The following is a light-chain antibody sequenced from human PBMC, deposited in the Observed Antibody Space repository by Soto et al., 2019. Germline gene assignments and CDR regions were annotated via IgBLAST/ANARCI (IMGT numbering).Light chain of an antibody. CDR1: QSISHW. Sequence: DIQMTQSPSTLSASVGDRVTITCRASQSISHWLAWYQQKPGKAPKLLIYKASSLESGVPSRFSGSGPGTDFTPTISSLQPEDFVTYYCQQYNNYPYTFGQGTKVDIK. J-gene: IGKJ2*01. V-gene: IGKV1-5*03. CDR2: KAS. CDR3: QQYNNYPYT.